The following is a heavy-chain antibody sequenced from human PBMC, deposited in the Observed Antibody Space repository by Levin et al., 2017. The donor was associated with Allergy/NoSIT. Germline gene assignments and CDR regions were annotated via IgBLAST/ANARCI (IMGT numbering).Heavy chain of an antibody. CDR2: INPNSGGT. V-gene: IGHV1-2*02. CDR3: ARNYVLLWFGELLGFDP. Sequence: ASVKVSCKASGYTFTGYYMHWVRQAPGQGLEWMGWINPNSGGTNYAQKFQGRVTMTRDTSISTAYMELSRLRSDDTAVYYCARNYVLLWFGELLGFDPWGQGTLVTVSS. CDR1: GYTFTGYY. J-gene: IGHJ5*02. D-gene: IGHD3-10*01.